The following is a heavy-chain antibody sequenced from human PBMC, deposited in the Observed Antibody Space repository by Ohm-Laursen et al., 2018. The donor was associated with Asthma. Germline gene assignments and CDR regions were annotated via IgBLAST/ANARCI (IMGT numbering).Heavy chain of an antibody. J-gene: IGHJ4*02. CDR3: ARTWELYYFDY. Sequence: TLSLTCTVSGGSITSGPFYWGWIRQRPGKGLEWIGYIYYSGSTYYNPSLKSRVTISVDTSKNQFSLKLSSVTAADTAVYYCARTWELYYFDYWGQGTLVTVSS. CDR2: IYYSGST. V-gene: IGHV4-30-4*08. CDR1: GGSITSGPFY. D-gene: IGHD1-26*01.